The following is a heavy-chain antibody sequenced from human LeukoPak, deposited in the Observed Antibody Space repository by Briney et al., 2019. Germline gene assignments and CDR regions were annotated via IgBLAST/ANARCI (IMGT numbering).Heavy chain of an antibody. J-gene: IGHJ4*02. D-gene: IGHD5-18*01. Sequence: GGSLRLSCAASGFTLSSYAMSWVRQAPGKGLEWVSAISDSGNTYHADSVKGRFTISRDNSKNTLYLQMNSLRVEDTAVYYCARDPGYDCGYDYWGQGTLVTVSS. CDR1: GFTLSSYA. CDR3: ARDPGYDCGYDY. CDR2: ISDSGNT. V-gene: IGHV3-23*01.